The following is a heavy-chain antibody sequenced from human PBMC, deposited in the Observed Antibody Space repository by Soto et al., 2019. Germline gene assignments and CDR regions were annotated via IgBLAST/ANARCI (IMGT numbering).Heavy chain of an antibody. D-gene: IGHD3-22*01. V-gene: IGHV4-39*01. CDR1: GGSISSSSCY. Sequence: PSETMCVTCTVAGGSISSSSCYWGWIRQPPGKGLEWIGSIYYSGSTYYNPSLKSRVTISVDTSKNQFSLKLSSVTAADTAVYYCARLPYYCDSSPSFGMDVWGQGTTVTVSS. CDR2: IYYSGST. CDR3: ARLPYYCDSSPSFGMDV. J-gene: IGHJ6*02.